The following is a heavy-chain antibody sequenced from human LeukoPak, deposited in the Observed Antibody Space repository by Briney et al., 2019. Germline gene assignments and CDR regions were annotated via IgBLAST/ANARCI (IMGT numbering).Heavy chain of an antibody. J-gene: IGHJ4*02. V-gene: IGHV4-30-2*01. CDR1: GGSISSGGYS. D-gene: IGHD3-22*01. Sequence: SETLSHTCAVSGGSISSGGYSWSWIRQPPGKGLEWIGYIYHSGSTYYNPSLKSRVTISVDRSKNQFSLKLSSVTAADTAVYYCARASGYYRPHFDYWGQGTLVTVSS. CDR3: ARASGYYRPHFDY. CDR2: IYHSGST.